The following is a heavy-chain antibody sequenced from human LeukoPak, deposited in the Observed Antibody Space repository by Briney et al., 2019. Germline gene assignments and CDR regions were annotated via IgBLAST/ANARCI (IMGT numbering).Heavy chain of an antibody. J-gene: IGHJ4*02. V-gene: IGHV3-7*01. CDR3: ARDRLGTYFGY. Sequence: GGSLRLSCAASGFSFSTYWMAWVRQAPGKGLEWVACVKHGGGDKYYLDSVKGRFTISRDNTENSLYLQMNNLRAEDTAVYYCARDRLGTYFGYWGQGALVTVSS. CDR1: GFSFSTYW. D-gene: IGHD7-27*01. CDR2: VKHGGGDK.